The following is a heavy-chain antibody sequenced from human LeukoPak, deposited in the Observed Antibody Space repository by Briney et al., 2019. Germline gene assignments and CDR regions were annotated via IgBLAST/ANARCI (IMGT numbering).Heavy chain of an antibody. D-gene: IGHD5-12*01. J-gene: IGHJ6*01. CDR1: GFTFSDYA. CDR2: ISGSGGST. CDR3: AKDRAIYRYSGYDLGPMDV. V-gene: IGHV3-23*01. Sequence: PGGSLRLSCAASGFTFSDYAMSWVRQAPGKGLEWVSAISGSGGSTYYADSVKGRFTISRDNSKNTLYLQMNSLRAEDTAVYYGAKDRAIYRYSGYDLGPMDVWGKGPRSPSPQ.